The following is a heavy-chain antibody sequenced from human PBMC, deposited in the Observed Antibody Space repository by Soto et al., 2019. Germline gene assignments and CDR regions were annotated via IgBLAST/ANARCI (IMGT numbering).Heavy chain of an antibody. V-gene: IGHV4-31*03. CDR3: ARGGRAGDFDY. J-gene: IGHJ4*02. Sequence: SETLSLTCTVSGGSISSGGYYWSWIRQHPGKGLEWIGYIYYSGSTYYNPSLKSRVTISVDTSKNQFSLKLSSVTAADTAVYYCARGGRAGDFDYWGQGTLVTVYS. CDR1: GGSISSGGYY. CDR2: IYYSGST. D-gene: IGHD6-19*01.